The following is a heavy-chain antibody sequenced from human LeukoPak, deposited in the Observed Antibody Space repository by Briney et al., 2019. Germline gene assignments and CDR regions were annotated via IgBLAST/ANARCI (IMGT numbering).Heavy chain of an antibody. CDR1: GFSFSDYN. J-gene: IGHJ4*02. D-gene: IGHD6-19*01. Sequence: GGSLRLSCAASGFSFSDYNMNWVRQAPGKGLEWVSYISSSSSTIYYADSVKGRFTISRDNAKNSLYLQMNSLRAEDTAVYYCARDRGIAVAYFDYWGQGTLVTVSS. CDR2: ISSSSSTI. V-gene: IGHV3-48*01. CDR3: ARDRGIAVAYFDY.